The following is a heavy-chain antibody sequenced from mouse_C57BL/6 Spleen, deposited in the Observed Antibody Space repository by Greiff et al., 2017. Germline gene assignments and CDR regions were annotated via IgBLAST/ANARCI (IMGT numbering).Heavy chain of an antibody. V-gene: IGHV1-82*01. CDR3: ARWLLRLYWYFDV. CDR2: IYPGDGDT. D-gene: IGHD2-3*01. CDR1: GYAFSSSW. Sequence: VKLMESGPELVKPGASVKISCKASGYAFSSSWMNWVKQRPGKGLEWIGRIYPGDGDTNYNGKFKGKATLTADKSSSTAYMQLSSLTSEDSAVYFCARWLLRLYWYFDVWGTGTTVTVSS. J-gene: IGHJ1*03.